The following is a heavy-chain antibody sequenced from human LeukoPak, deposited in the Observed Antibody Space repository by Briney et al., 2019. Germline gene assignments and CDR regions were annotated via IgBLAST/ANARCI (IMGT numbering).Heavy chain of an antibody. CDR3: AKNHDSNGYHTDDAFDI. J-gene: IGHJ3*02. CDR1: GFTFSNYA. Sequence: GGSLRLSCTASGFTFSNYAMHWVRQAPGKGLEWVAVISYDGSTKYYADSVKGRFTISRDISKNTLYLQMNSLRAEDTGVYYCAKNHDSNGYHTDDAFDIWGQGTMVTVSS. V-gene: IGHV3-30*04. D-gene: IGHD3-22*01. CDR2: ISYDGSTK.